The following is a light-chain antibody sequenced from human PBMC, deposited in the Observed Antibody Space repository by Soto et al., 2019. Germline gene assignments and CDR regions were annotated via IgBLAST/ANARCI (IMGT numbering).Light chain of an antibody. J-gene: IGKJ4*01. CDR1: QSVSSN. CDR2: GAS. V-gene: IGKV3-15*01. CDR3: QQYNFWPS. Sequence: EIVMTQSPATLSVSPGERATLSCRASQSVSSNLAWYQQKPGQAPRLLISGASTRATGIPARFSGGGSETEFTLTISSLQSEDFAVYYCQQYNFWPSFGGGTKVEIK.